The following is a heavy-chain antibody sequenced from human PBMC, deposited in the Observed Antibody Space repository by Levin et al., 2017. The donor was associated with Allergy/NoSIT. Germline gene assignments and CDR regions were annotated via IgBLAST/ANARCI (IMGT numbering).Heavy chain of an antibody. J-gene: IGHJ5*02. Sequence: SQTLSLTCTVSGGSISSGGYYWSWIRQHPGKGLEWIGYIYYSGSTYYNPSLKSRVTISVDTSKNQFSLKLSSVTAADTAVYYCARGPSDYGDYEGWFDPWGQGTLVTVSS. V-gene: IGHV4-31*03. CDR3: ARGPSDYGDYEGWFDP. D-gene: IGHD4-17*01. CDR1: GGSISSGGYY. CDR2: IYYSGST.